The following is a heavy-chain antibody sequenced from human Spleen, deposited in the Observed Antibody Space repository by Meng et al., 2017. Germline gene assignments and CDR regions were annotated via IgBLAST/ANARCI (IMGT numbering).Heavy chain of an antibody. J-gene: IGHJ6*02. CDR2: ISGGGDGA. CDR1: GFTFSSYA. D-gene: IGHD3-3*01. V-gene: IGHV3-23*01. Sequence: GGSLRLSCAASGFTFSSYAMSWVRQAPGKGLEWVSGISGGGDGAYFADSVKGRFTISSDNSKNTLFLQMSSLSAEDTAVYYCDITRWSYYDFWSTYDMDVWGQGTTVTVSS. CDR3: DITRWSYYDFWSTYDMDV.